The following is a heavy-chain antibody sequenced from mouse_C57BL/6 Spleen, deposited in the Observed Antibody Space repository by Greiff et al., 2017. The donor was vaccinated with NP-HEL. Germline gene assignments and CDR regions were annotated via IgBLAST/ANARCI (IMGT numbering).Heavy chain of an antibody. CDR2: INPSTGGT. CDR1: GYSFTGYY. V-gene: IGHV1-42*01. Sequence: DVQLQESGPELVKPGASVKISCKASGYSFTGYYMNWVKQSPEKSLEWIGEINPSTGGTTYNQKFKAKATLTVDKSSSTAYMQLKSLTSEDSAVYYCARVYYYAMDYWGQGTSVTVSS. CDR3: ARVYYYAMDY. J-gene: IGHJ4*01.